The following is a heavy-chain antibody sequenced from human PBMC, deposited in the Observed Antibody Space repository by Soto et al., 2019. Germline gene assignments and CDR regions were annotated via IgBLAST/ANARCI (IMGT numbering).Heavy chain of an antibody. J-gene: IGHJ4*02. V-gene: IGHV1-69*08. CDR3: AREVPAAFDY. CDR2: IIPIRGIA. D-gene: IGHD2-2*01. Sequence: QVQLVQSGAEVKKPGSSVKVSCKASGGPFSSYTISWVRQAPGQGLEWMGRIIPIRGIANYAQKFQGRVMITADKSTSTAYMELSSLRSEDTAVYYCAREVPAAFDYWGQGTLVSVSS. CDR1: GGPFSSYT.